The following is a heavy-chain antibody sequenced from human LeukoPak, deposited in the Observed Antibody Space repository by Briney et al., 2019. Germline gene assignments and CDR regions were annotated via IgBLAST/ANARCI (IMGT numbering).Heavy chain of an antibody. CDR1: GGSISSGGYY. CDR3: ARDGCSGGSCYIDY. D-gene: IGHD2-15*01. J-gene: IGHJ4*02. Sequence: TLSLTCTVSGGSISSGGYYWSWIRQHPGKGLEGIVYIYYSGSTYYNPSLKSRVTISVDTSKNQFSLKLSSVTAADTAVYYCARDGCSGGSCYIDYWGEGTLVTVSS. V-gene: IGHV4-31*03. CDR2: IYYSGST.